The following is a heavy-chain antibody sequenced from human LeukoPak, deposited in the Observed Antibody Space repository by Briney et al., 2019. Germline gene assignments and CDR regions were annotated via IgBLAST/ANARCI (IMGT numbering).Heavy chain of an antibody. V-gene: IGHV5-51*01. CDR1: GYSFTSYW. Sequence: GESLKISCKGSGYSFTSYWIGWVRQMPGKGLEWMGIIYPGDSDTRYSPSLQGQVTISADKSISTAYLQWSSLKASDTAMYYCASYYYDSSGYEDYWGQGTLVTVSS. CDR3: ASYYYDSSGYEDY. J-gene: IGHJ4*02. CDR2: IYPGDSDT. D-gene: IGHD3-22*01.